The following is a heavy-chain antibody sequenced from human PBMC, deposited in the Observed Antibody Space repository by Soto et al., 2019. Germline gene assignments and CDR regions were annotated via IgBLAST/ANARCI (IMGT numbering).Heavy chain of an antibody. D-gene: IGHD6-19*01. CDR1: GFTFISYG. CDR3: AKDPTRQAGYFDY. J-gene: IGHJ4*02. Sequence: QVQLVESGGGVVQPGRSLRLSCAASGFTFISYGMHWVRQAPGKGLEWVAVISYDGSNKYYADSVKGRFTISRDNSKNTVYLQMTSLRAEDTAVYYCAKDPTRQAGYFDYWGQGTLVTVSS. CDR2: ISYDGSNK. V-gene: IGHV3-30*18.